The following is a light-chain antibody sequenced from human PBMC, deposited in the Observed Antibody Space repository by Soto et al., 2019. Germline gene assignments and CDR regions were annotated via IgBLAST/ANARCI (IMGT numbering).Light chain of an antibody. Sequence: QSALTQPASVSGSPGQSITISCTGTSSDVGTYNYVSWYQQHPGKAPKLMIYDVSNRPSGVSNRFSGSKSGNTASLTISGLQAEDEADYYCSSQTGSTVVFGGGTKLTVL. CDR2: DVS. V-gene: IGLV2-14*01. J-gene: IGLJ2*01. CDR1: SSDVGTYNY. CDR3: SSQTGSTVV.